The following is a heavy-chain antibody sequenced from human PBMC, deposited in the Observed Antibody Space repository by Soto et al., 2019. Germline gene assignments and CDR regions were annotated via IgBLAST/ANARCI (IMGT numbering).Heavy chain of an antibody. CDR1: GYTFTSYG. CDR3: ARVLGCSSTSCYKDYYYYYGMDV. J-gene: IGHJ6*02. CDR2: ISAYNGNT. Sequence: ASVKVSCKASGYTFTSYGISWVRQAPGQGLEWMGWISAYNGNTNYAQKLQGRVTMTTDTSTSTAYMELRSLRSDDTAVYYCARVLGCSSTSCYKDYYYYYGMDVWGQGTTVTVSS. V-gene: IGHV1-18*01. D-gene: IGHD2-2*02.